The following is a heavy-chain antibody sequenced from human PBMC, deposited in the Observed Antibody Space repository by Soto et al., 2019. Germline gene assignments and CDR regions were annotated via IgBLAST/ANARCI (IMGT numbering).Heavy chain of an antibody. CDR1: GYTFTSYG. D-gene: IGHD6-6*01. V-gene: IGHV1-18*04. CDR3: ARAMYSSSFYWFDP. J-gene: IGHJ5*02. CDR2: ISAYNGNT. Sequence: ASVKVSCKASGYTFTSYGISWVRQAPGQGLEWMGWISAYNGNTNYAQKLQGRVTMTTDTSTSTAYMELRSLRSDDTAVYYCARAMYSSSFYWFDPWGQGTLVTVSS.